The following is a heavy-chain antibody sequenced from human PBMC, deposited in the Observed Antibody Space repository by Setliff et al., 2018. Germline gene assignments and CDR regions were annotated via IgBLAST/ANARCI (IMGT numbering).Heavy chain of an antibody. CDR3: ARVARVVLSRNAFDI. CDR2: IYYSGST. CDR1: GGSISSGGYY. Sequence: SETLSLTCTVSGGSISSGGYYWSWTRQHPGKGLEWIGYIYYSGSTYYNPSLKSRVTISVDTSKNQFSLKLSSVTAADTAVYYCARVARVVLSRNAFDIWGQGTMVTVS. J-gene: IGHJ3*02. V-gene: IGHV4-31*03. D-gene: IGHD2-2*01.